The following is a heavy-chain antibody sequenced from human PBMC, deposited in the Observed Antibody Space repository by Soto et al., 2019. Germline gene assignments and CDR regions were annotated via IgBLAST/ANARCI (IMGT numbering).Heavy chain of an antibody. Sequence: PGESLKISCKGSGYSFTSYWIGWVRQMPGKGLEWMGIIYPGDSDTRYSPSFQGQVTISADKSISTAYLQWSSLKASDTAMYFCARGYCYSTSCEHGKWFDPWGQGTLVTVTS. CDR3: ARGYCYSTSCEHGKWFDP. J-gene: IGHJ5*02. D-gene: IGHD2-2*01. CDR2: IYPGDSDT. CDR1: GYSFTSYW. V-gene: IGHV5-51*01.